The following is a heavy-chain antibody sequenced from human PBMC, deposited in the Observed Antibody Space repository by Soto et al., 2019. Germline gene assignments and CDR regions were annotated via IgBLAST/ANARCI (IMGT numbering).Heavy chain of an antibody. CDR3: AKGILGSGSYFKYYGMDV. CDR2: ISGSGGST. D-gene: IGHD3-10*01. CDR1: GFTFSSYA. V-gene: IGHV3-23*01. Sequence: EVQLLESGGGLVQPGGSLRLSCAASGFTFSSYAMSWVRQAPGKGLEWVSAISGSGGSTYYADSVKGRFTISRDNAKNTLYMQMNSLRAEDTAVYYCAKGILGSGSYFKYYGMDVWGQGTTVTVSS. J-gene: IGHJ6*02.